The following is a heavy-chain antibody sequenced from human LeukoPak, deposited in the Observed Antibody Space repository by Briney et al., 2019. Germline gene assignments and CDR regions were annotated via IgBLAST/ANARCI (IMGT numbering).Heavy chain of an antibody. J-gene: IGHJ4*02. V-gene: IGHV1-18*01. CDR2: ISAYNGNT. D-gene: IGHD3-9*01. CDR1: GYTFTSYG. Sequence: ASVKVSCKASGYTFTSYGISRVRQAPGQGLEWMGWISAYNGNTNYAQKLQGRVTMTTDTSTSTAYMELRGLRSDDTAVYYCARGDLRYFDWLNAFDYWGQGTLVTVSS. CDR3: ARGDLRYFDWLNAFDY.